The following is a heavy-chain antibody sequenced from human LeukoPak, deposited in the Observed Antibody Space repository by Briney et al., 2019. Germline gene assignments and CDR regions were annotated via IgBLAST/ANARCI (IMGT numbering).Heavy chain of an antibody. Sequence: GRSLRLSCAASGFTFSSYGMHWVRQAPGKGLEWVAVIWYDGSNKYYADSVKGRFTISRDNSKNTLYLQMNSLRAEDTAVYYCARDILTGSQSRFQHWGQGTLVTVSS. V-gene: IGHV3-33*01. CDR1: GFTFSSYG. D-gene: IGHD3-9*01. CDR3: ARDILTGSQSRFQH. CDR2: IWYDGSNK. J-gene: IGHJ1*01.